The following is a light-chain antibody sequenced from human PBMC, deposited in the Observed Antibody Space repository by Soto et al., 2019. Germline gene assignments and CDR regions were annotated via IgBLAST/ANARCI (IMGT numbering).Light chain of an antibody. J-gene: IGLJ3*02. V-gene: IGLV3-21*02. CDR1: DIGNKS. Sequence: SYELTQPPSVSVAPGQTAMITCGGNDIGNKSVHWYQQRPGQAPVLVVYDDRDRPSGIPERFSGSNSGSTATLTISRVEAGDEADYYCQVWDRNNNHVLFGGGTKLTVL. CDR2: DDR. CDR3: QVWDRNNNHVL.